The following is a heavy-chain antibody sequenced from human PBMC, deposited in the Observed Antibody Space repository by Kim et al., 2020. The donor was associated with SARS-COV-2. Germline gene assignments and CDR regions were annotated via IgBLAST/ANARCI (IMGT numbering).Heavy chain of an antibody. CDR2: IYSGGSST. CDR3: AKNRGTYTAMFHYLEKRETSNFDY. V-gene: IGHV3-23*03. D-gene: IGHD5-18*01. J-gene: IGHJ4*02. Sequence: GGSLRLSCAASGFTFSSYAMSWVRQAPGKGLEWVSVIYSGGSSTYYADSVKGRFTISRDNSKNTLYLQMNSLRAEDTAVYYCAKNRGTYTAMFHYLEKRETSNFDYWGQGTLVTVSS. CDR1: GFTFSSYA.